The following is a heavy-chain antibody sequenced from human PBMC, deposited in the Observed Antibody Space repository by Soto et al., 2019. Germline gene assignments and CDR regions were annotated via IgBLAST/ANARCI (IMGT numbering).Heavy chain of an antibody. J-gene: IGHJ3*02. V-gene: IGHV1-24*01. Sequence: GASVKVSCKVSGYTLTELSMHWVRQAPGKGLEWMGGFDPENGETIYAQKFQGRVTMTEDTSTDTAYMELSSLRSEDTAVYYCAIIRPVLRFLEWPFDIWGQGTMVTVS. D-gene: IGHD3-3*01. CDR3: AIIRPVLRFLEWPFDI. CDR2: FDPENGET. CDR1: GYTLTELS.